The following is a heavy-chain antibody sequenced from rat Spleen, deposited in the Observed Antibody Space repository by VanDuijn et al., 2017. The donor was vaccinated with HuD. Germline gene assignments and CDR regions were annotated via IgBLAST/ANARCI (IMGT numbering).Heavy chain of an antibody. D-gene: IGHD1-12*02. V-gene: IGHV3-3*01. CDR3: VGSPHQAGSYPFDY. Sequence: VQLQESGPGLVKPSQSLSLTCSVTGFSIASAFGWSWIRKFPGNKLEFMGSINSAGSTNYNPPLKSQISITRDTSRNQFFLHLTSVTTDDSATYYCVGSPHQAGSYPFDYWGQGIMVTVSS. J-gene: IGHJ2*01. CDR2: INSAGST. CDR1: GFSIASAFG.